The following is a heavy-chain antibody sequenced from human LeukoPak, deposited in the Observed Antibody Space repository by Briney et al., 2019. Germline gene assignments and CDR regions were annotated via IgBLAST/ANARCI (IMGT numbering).Heavy chain of an antibody. D-gene: IGHD3-10*01. CDR1: GGSFSGYY. CDR3: AGQTRVHIPGHYYMDV. CDR2: INHSGST. Sequence: PSETLSLTCAVYGGSFSGYYWSWIRQPPGKGLEWIGEINHSGSTNYNPSLKSRVTISVDTSKNQFSLKLSSVTAADTAVYYCAGQTRVHIPGHYYMDVWGKGTTVTISS. J-gene: IGHJ6*03. V-gene: IGHV4-34*01.